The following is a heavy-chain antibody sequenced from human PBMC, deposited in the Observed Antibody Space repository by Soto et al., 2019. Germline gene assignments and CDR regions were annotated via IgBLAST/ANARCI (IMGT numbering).Heavy chain of an antibody. D-gene: IGHD3-3*01. Sequence: PSETLSLTCTVSGGSISSGGYYWSWIRQHPGKGLEWIGYIYYSGSTYYNPSLKSRVTISVDTSKNQFSLKLRSVTAADTAVYYCARALSHYDFWSGGRGYYYNMDVWGKGTTVILTS. CDR3: ARALSHYDFWSGGRGYYYNMDV. CDR1: GGSISSGGYY. V-gene: IGHV4-31*03. CDR2: IYYSGST. J-gene: IGHJ6*03.